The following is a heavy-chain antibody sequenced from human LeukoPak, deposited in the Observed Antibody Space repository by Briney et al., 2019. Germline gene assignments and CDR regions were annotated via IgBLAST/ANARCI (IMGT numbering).Heavy chain of an antibody. CDR1: GDSVSSNSAA. CDR3: ARLRGIGWYFHL. Sequence: SQTLSLTCAISGDSVSSNSAAWNWIRQSPSRGLECLVRTYYRTKLYNDYAVAVKSRIRINPDTSKNQLSLHLNSVNPEDTSVYYCARLRGIGWYFHLWRRGPLLTVPS. D-gene: IGHD2-21*01. J-gene: IGHJ2*01. CDR2: TYYRTKLYN. V-gene: IGHV6-1*01.